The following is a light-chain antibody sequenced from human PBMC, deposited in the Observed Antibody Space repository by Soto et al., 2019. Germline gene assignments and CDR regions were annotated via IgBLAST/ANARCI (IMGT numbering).Light chain of an antibody. CDR1: QAMSSN. J-gene: IGKJ4*01. CDR3: QHYNNWLGT. V-gene: IGKV3-15*01. CDR2: GAS. Sequence: EIVMTQSPATLSVSRGARATLSCRANQAMSSNLAWYQQKPGQAPRLLIYGASTRATGVPDRFSGSGSGTEFTLTISSLQSEDFAVYYCQHYNNWLGTFGGGTKVEIK.